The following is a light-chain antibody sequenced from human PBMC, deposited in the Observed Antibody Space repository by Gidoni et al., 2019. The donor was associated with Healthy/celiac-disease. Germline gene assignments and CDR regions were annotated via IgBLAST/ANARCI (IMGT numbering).Light chain of an antibody. CDR1: SGHSSYA. Sequence: QLVLTQSPSASASLGASVKLTCTLSSGHSSYAIAWHQQQPEKGPRYLMKLNSDGSPSKGDGIPDRFSGSSSGAERYLTISRLQSEDEADYYCQTWGTGMDWVFGGGTKLTVL. CDR2: LNSDGSP. J-gene: IGLJ3*02. CDR3: QTWGTGMDWV. V-gene: IGLV4-69*01.